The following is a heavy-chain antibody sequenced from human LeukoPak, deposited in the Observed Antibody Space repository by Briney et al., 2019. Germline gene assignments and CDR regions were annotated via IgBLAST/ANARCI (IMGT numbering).Heavy chain of an antibody. CDR3: ARSYDSSGYYWSWFDP. V-gene: IGHV3-23*01. CDR1: GLTFNSYA. Sequence: GGSLRLSCAASGLTFNSYAMSWVRQAPGKGLEWVSTISGSGGSTYYADSVKGRFTISRDNAKNTLYLQMNSLRAEDTAVYYCARSYDSSGYYWSWFDPWGQGTLVTVSS. J-gene: IGHJ5*02. D-gene: IGHD3-22*01. CDR2: ISGSGGST.